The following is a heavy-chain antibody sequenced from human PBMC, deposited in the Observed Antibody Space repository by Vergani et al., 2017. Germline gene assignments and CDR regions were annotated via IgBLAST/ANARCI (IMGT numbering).Heavy chain of an antibody. CDR3: ARDSGYCSSTSCRGGYYYMDV. CDR2: ISYDGSNK. V-gene: IGHV3-30-3*01. D-gene: IGHD2-2*03. J-gene: IGHJ6*03. CDR1: GFTFSSYA. Sequence: QVQLVESGGGVVQPGRSLRLSCAASGFTFSSYAMHWGRQAPGKGLEWVAVISYDGSNKYYADSVKGRFTISRDNSKNTLYLQMNSLRAEDTAVYYCARDSGYCSSTSCRGGYYYMDVWGKGTTVTVSS.